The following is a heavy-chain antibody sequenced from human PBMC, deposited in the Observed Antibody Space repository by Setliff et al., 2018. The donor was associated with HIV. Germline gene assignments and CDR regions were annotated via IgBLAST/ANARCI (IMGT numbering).Heavy chain of an antibody. V-gene: IGHV1-2*02. J-gene: IGHJ2*01. CDR3: ARGLENWYFDL. D-gene: IGHD1-1*01. CDR2: INPNSGGT. CDR1: GYTFTDHF. Sequence: ASVKVSCKASGYTFTDHFTHWVRQAPGQGLEWMGWINPNSGGTNYAQKFQGRVTMTRDTSISTAYMELSSLRYDDTAVYYCARGLENWYFDLWGRGTLVTVSS.